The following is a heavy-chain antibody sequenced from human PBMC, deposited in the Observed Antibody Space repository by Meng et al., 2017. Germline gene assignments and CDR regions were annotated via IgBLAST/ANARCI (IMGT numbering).Heavy chain of an antibody. Sequence: GGSLRLSCAASGFTFSSYSMNWVRQAPGKWLEWVSSISSSSSYIYYADSVKGRFTISRDNAKNSLYLQMNSLRAEDTAVYYCARDEGRGYCSSTSCYGAFDIWGQGTMVTVSS. D-gene: IGHD2-2*01. CDR1: GFTFSSYS. V-gene: IGHV3-21*01. CDR3: ARDEGRGYCSSTSCYGAFDI. CDR2: ISSSSSYI. J-gene: IGHJ3*02.